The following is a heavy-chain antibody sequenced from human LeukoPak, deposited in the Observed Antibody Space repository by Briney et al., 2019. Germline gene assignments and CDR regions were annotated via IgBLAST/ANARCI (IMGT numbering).Heavy chain of an antibody. V-gene: IGHV4-34*01. CDR3: ASYSSSSYFDY. J-gene: IGHJ4*02. D-gene: IGHD6-6*01. Sequence: SETLSLTCAVYGGSFSGYYWSWIRQPPGKGPEWIGEINRSGSTNYNPSLKSRVTISVDTSKNQFSLKLSSVTAADTAVYYCASYSSSSYFDYWGQGTLVTVSS. CDR1: GGSFSGYY. CDR2: INRSGST.